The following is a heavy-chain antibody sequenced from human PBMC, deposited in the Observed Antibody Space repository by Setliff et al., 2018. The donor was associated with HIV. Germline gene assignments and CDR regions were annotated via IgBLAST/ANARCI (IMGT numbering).Heavy chain of an antibody. Sequence: PSETPSLTCTVSGGSISTGDYYWAWIRHYPGKGLEWIGYIFYKGSTFYNPPLKSRVSISVLRSTDQFFLRLNSVTAADTAVYYCVRTNYYYYYMDVWGKGTTVTVSS. CDR3: VRTNYYYYYMDV. J-gene: IGHJ6*03. CDR1: GGSISTGDYY. V-gene: IGHV4-31*02. CDR2: IFYKGST.